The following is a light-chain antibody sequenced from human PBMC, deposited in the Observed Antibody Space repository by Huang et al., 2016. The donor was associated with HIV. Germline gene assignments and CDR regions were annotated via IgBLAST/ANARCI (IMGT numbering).Light chain of an antibody. CDR2: GAS. Sequence: EIVLTQSPATLSLSPGERATLSCRASQRISSYLAWYQKKPGQAARLLIYGASNRAAAIPARFSGSGSGTDFTLTISSLEPEDFAVYYCQQRSNWPLTFGGGTKVEV. V-gene: IGKV3-11*01. J-gene: IGKJ4*01. CDR1: QRISSY. CDR3: QQRSNWPLT.